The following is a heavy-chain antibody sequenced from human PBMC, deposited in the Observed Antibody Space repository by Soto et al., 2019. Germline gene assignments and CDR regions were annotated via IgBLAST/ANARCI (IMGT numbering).Heavy chain of an antibody. CDR3: AREEYAAMGRGHGMDV. J-gene: IGHJ6*01. Sequence: QVQLQESGPGLVKPSGTLSLTCAVSGGSISSSNWWSWVRQPPGKGLEWIGEIYHSGSTNYNPSLQSRVTITVDKSQHPFSPKRRSVTAAETGVDYWAREEYAAMGRGHGMDVWGQGTTVTVSS. D-gene: IGHD3-10*01. CDR1: GGSISSSNW. CDR2: IYHSGST. V-gene: IGHV4-4*02.